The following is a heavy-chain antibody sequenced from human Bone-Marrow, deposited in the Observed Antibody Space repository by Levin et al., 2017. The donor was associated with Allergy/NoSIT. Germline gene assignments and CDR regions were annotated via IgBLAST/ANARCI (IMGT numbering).Heavy chain of an antibody. CDR3: ARPYPYCGGDCYDGAFDI. J-gene: IGHJ3*02. CDR2: VYYSGNT. D-gene: IGHD2-21*02. Sequence: SQTLSLTCTVSRGSIRTTSYYWGWIRQPPGKGLEWIGNVYYSGNTYYNPSLKSRVTMSVDTSKNQFSLKLTSVTDADTAVYYCARPYPYCGGDCYDGAFDIWGPGTMVIVSA. V-gene: IGHV4-39*01. CDR1: RGSIRTTSYY.